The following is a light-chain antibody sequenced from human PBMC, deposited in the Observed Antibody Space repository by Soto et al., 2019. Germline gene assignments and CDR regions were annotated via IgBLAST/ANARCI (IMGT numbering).Light chain of an antibody. CDR2: GAS. J-gene: IGKJ1*01. CDR1: QSVSSSY. V-gene: IGKV3-20*01. CDR3: QQYGSSRT. Sequence: EIVLTQSPGTLSLSPGERATLSCRASQSVSSSYLAWYQQKPGQAPRLLIYGASSRATGIPDRFSGSGSGTDFTLTSSRLEPADFAVYYCQQYGSSRTFGQGTKVEIK.